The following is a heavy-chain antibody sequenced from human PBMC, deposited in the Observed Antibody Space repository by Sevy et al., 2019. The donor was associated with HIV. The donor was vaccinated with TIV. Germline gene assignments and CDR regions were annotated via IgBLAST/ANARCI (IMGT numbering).Heavy chain of an antibody. Sequence: GGSLRLSCAASGFTFSSYWMHWVRQVPGKGLVWVSRIKSDGSSTSYADSVKGRFTISRDNAKNTLYLQMNSLRAEDTAVYYRARDRSGSYHVSDNWFDPWGQGILVTVSS. J-gene: IGHJ5*02. CDR1: GFTFSSYW. V-gene: IGHV3-74*01. CDR3: ARDRSGSYHVSDNWFDP. CDR2: IKSDGSST. D-gene: IGHD1-26*01.